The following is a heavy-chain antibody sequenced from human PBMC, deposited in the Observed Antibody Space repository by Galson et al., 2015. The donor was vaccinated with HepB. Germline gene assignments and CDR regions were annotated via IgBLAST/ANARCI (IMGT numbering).Heavy chain of an antibody. CDR3: AKDYYGSGSCFDY. CDR2: ISGTGGST. Sequence: SLRLSCAASGFTFSSYAMSWVRQAPGKGLEWVSAISGTGGSTYYADSVEGRFTISRDNSKNTLYLQMNSLTAEDTAVYYCAKDYYGSGSCFDYWGQGTLVTVSS. J-gene: IGHJ4*02. V-gene: IGHV3-23*01. CDR1: GFTFSSYA. D-gene: IGHD3-10*01.